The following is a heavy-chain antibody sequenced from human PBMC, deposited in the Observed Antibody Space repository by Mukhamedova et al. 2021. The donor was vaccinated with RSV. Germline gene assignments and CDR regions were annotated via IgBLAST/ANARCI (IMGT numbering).Heavy chain of an antibody. CDR3: ARDGPH. V-gene: IGHV3-30-3*01. Sequence: VEWVAAISYDGTNKYYADSVMGRLTISRDNSKNAVYLQVNSLNTEDTAIYYCARDGPHWGQGTLVTVSS. CDR2: ISYDGTNK. J-gene: IGHJ4*02.